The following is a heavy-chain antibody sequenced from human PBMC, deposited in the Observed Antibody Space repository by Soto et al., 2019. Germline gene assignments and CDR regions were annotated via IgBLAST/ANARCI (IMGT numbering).Heavy chain of an antibody. CDR1: GFTFSSYG. CDR2: IWYDGSNK. J-gene: IGHJ6*02. CDR3: ARNGGIAAAADYYYYGMDV. V-gene: IGHV3-33*01. D-gene: IGHD6-13*01. Sequence: QVQLVESGGGVVQPGRSLRLSCAASGFTFSSYGMHWVRQAPGKGLEWVAVIWYDGSNKYYADSVKGRFTISRDNSKNTLYLQMNSLRAEDTAVYYCARNGGIAAAADYYYYGMDVWGQGTTVTVS.